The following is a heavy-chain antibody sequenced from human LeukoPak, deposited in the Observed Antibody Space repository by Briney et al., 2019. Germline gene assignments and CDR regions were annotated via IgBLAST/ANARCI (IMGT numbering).Heavy chain of an antibody. CDR2: ISYDGSNK. Sequence: PGGSLRLSCAASGFTFSSYAMHWVRQAPGKGLEWVAVISYDGSNKYYADSVKGRFTISRDNSKNTLYLQMNSLRAEDTAVYYCARGSEGKHGYYFDYWGQGTLVTVSS. CDR3: ARGSEGKHGYYFDY. V-gene: IGHV3-30-3*01. J-gene: IGHJ4*02. CDR1: GFTFSSYA.